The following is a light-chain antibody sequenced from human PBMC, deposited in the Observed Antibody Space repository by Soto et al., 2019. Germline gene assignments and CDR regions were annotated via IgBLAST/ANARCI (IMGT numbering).Light chain of an antibody. CDR3: QHLNGRFT. V-gene: IGKV3-15*01. CDR1: QSINSN. Sequence: VMTQSPATLSVSPGERATLSCRASQSINSNLAWYQQRPGQAPRLLIYGASTRATGIPARFSGSGSGTEFTLTISSLQPEDVATYYCQHLNGRFTFGPGTKVDIK. J-gene: IGKJ3*01. CDR2: GAS.